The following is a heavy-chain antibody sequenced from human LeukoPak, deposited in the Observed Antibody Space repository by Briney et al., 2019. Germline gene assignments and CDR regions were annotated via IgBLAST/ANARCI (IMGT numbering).Heavy chain of an antibody. CDR1: GFTFDDYG. CDR2: IGPSGDNT. D-gene: IGHD7-27*01. Sequence: GGSLRLSCVVSGFTFDDYGMIWVRQAPGKGLEWVSGIGPSGDNTYYADSVKGRFTISRDNSRNTVLLQMNSLTAEDTAVYYCGRDLNWGAFDIRGQGAMVTVSS. V-gene: IGHV3-23*01. J-gene: IGHJ3*02. CDR3: GRDLNWGAFDI.